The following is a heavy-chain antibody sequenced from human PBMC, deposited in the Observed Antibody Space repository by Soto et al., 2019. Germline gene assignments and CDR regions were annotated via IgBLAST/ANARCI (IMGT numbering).Heavy chain of an antibody. CDR1: GGSISSGGYS. Sequence: LSLTCAVSGGSISSGGYSWSWIRQPPGKGLEWIGYIYHSGSTYYNPSLKSRVTISVDRSKNQFSLKLSSVTAADTAVYYCARNEYQLLYLDPWGQGTLVTVSS. V-gene: IGHV4-30-2*01. J-gene: IGHJ5*02. CDR2: IYHSGST. CDR3: ARNEYQLLYLDP. D-gene: IGHD2-2*02.